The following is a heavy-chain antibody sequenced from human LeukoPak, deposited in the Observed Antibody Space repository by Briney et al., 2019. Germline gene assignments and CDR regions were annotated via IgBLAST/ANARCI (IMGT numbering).Heavy chain of an antibody. CDR1: GFTFSSYA. Sequence: GGSLRLSCAASGFTFSSYAMSWVRQAPGKGLEWVSAISGSGGSTYYADSVKGRFTISRDNSKNTLYLQMGSLGAEDTAVYYCAKGSANTRPYYFHYWGQGSLVTVSS. J-gene: IGHJ4*02. CDR3: AKGSANTRPYYFHY. D-gene: IGHD2-15*01. V-gene: IGHV3-23*01. CDR2: ISGSGGST.